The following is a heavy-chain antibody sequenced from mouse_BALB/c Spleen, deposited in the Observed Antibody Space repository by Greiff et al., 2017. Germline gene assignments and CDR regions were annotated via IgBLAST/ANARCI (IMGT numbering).Heavy chain of an antibody. V-gene: IGHV7-3*02. CDR3: ARVLIRLNPYYFDY. Sequence: EVKLVESGGGLVQPGGSLRLSCATSGFTFTDYYMSWVRQPPGKALEWLGFIRNKANGYTTEYSASVKGRFTISRDNSQSILYLQMNTLRAEDSATYYCARVLIRLNPYYFDYWGQGTTLTVSS. CDR1: GFTFTDYY. CDR2: IRNKANGYTT. D-gene: IGHD1-2*01. J-gene: IGHJ2*01.